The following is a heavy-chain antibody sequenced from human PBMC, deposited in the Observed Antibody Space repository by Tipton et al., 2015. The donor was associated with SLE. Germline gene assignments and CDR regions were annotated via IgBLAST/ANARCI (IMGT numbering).Heavy chain of an antibody. D-gene: IGHD4-17*01. Sequence: TLSLTCPVSGGSISGSSYYWGWMRQPPGQGLEWIASIYYTGSTYYNPSLKSRASISVDRAKNQVSLTLRSVTAADTAVYHCTRAVPFGDYAGLSNYYMDVWGKGTTVTVSS. J-gene: IGHJ6*03. CDR3: TRAVPFGDYAGLSNYYMDV. CDR2: IYYTGST. V-gene: IGHV4-39*07. CDR1: GGSISGSSYY.